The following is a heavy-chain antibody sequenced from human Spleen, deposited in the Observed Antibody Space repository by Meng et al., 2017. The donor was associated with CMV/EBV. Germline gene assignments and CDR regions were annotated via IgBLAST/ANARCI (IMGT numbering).Heavy chain of an antibody. CDR1: GYTFTAYY. CDR3: ARIPTTVSST. V-gene: IGHV1-2*02. J-gene: IGHJ5*02. CDR2: INPNSGYT. Sequence: ASVEVSCKASGYTFTAYYIHWVRQAPGQGLEYVGWINPNSGYTNYAQNFQGRFTLARDTSISTAYLEVSRLRSDDTAVFYCARIPTTVSSTWGQGTLVTVSS. D-gene: IGHD4-17*01.